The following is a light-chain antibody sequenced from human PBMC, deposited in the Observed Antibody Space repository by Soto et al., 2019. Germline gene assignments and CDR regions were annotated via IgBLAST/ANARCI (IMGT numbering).Light chain of an antibody. V-gene: IGKV3-15*01. CDR3: QQYKDWRT. J-gene: IGKJ1*01. Sequence: IVMTQSPATLSVSPGERATLSCRASQTIDNKLAXYQXXPGQAPRLLIYGASIRATGIPARFSGSGSGTEFTLTISGLQSEDFGVYYCQQYKDWRTFGQGTKVDIK. CDR1: QTIDNK. CDR2: GAS.